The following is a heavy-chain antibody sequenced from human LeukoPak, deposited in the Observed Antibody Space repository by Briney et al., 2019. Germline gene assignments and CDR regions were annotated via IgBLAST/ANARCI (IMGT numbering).Heavy chain of an antibody. D-gene: IGHD3-22*01. V-gene: IGHV3-30*04. Sequence: GGSLRLSCAASGFTFSSYAMSWVRQAPGKGLEWVAVISYDGSNKYYAGSVKGRFTISRDNSKNTLYLQMNSLRAEDTAVYYCARAGQAGDSSGYYLDYWGQGTLVTVSS. CDR3: ARAGQAGDSSGYYLDY. CDR2: ISYDGSNK. J-gene: IGHJ4*02. CDR1: GFTFSSYA.